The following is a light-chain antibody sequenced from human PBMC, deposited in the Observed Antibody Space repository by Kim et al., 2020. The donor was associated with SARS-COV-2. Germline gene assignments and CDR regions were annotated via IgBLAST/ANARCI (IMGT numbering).Light chain of an antibody. Sequence: SYELTQPLSESVALGQTARITCGGSSIGAKSVHWYQQKPGQPPVLVIYRDRNRPSGIPERFSGSNSGNTATLTISRAQAGDEAEYYCHVWDSNTAVFGG. CDR3: HVWDSNTAV. V-gene: IGLV3-9*01. CDR2: RDR. CDR1: SIGAKS. J-gene: IGLJ3*02.